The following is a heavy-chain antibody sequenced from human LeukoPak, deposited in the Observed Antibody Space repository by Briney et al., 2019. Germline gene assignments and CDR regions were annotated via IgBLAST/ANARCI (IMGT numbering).Heavy chain of an antibody. Sequence: PSETLSLTCTVSGGSISSSIYYWVWIRQPPGKGLEWIGSIYYSGSTYYNPSLKSRVTISIDTSKNQFSLTLRSVTAADTAVYYCARIVYCNSVNCYWFDPWGQGTLVTVSS. D-gene: IGHD2/OR15-2a*01. CDR3: ARIVYCNSVNCYWFDP. CDR1: GGSISSSIYY. CDR2: IYYSGST. V-gene: IGHV4-39*01. J-gene: IGHJ5*02.